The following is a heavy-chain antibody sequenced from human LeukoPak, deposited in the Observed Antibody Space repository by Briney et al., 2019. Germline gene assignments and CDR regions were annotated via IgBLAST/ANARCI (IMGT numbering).Heavy chain of an antibody. D-gene: IGHD6-6*01. J-gene: IGHJ4*02. V-gene: IGHV3-23*01. Sequence: GGSLRLSCAASGFTFSRYAMSWVRQAPGKGLEWVSVISGSGGSTYYADSVKRRFTISRDNSKNTVYLQMNSLRAEDTAVYYCAKGSSSSSRYYFDYWGQGTLVSV. CDR2: ISGSGGST. CDR3: AKGSSSSSRYYFDY. CDR1: GFTFSRYA.